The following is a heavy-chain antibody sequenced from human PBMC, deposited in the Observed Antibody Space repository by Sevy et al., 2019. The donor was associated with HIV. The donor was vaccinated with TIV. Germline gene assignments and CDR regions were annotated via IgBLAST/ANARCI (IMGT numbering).Heavy chain of an antibody. V-gene: IGHV1-2*06. CDR2: INPNSGGT. Sequence: ASVKVSCKASGYTFTGYYMHWVRQAHGQGLEWMGRINPNSGGTNYAQKFQGRVTMTRDTSISTAYMELSRLRSDDTAVYYCAALFGVVTAGGWFDPWGQGTLVTVSS. CDR3: AALFGVVTAGGWFDP. D-gene: IGHD3-3*01. CDR1: GYTFTGYY. J-gene: IGHJ5*02.